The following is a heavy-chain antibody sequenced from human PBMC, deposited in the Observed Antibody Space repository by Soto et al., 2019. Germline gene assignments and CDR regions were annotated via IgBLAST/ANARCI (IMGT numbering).Heavy chain of an antibody. Sequence: ASVKVSCKASGYTFTSYGISWVRQAPGQGLEWMGWISAYNGNTNYAQKLQGRVTMTTDTSTSTAYMELRSLRSDDTAVYYCARELEATPYYYDSSGYYSGLAFDPWGQGTLVTVSS. CDR1: GYTFTSYG. CDR2: ISAYNGNT. D-gene: IGHD3-22*01. V-gene: IGHV1-18*01. J-gene: IGHJ5*02. CDR3: ARELEATPYYYDSSGYYSGLAFDP.